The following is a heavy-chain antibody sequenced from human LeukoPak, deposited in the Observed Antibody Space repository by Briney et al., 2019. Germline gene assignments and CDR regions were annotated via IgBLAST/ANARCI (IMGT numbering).Heavy chain of an antibody. CDR3: AREEGYYGMGPSYYFDY. J-gene: IGHJ4*02. CDR2: IYTGGST. D-gene: IGHD3-10*01. CDR1: GGSISSGSYY. Sequence: SETLSLTCTVSGGSISSGSYYWSWIRQPAGKGLEWIGRIYTGGSTNYNPSLKSRVTISVDTSKNQFSLKLSSVTAADMAVYYCAREEGYYGMGPSYYFDYWGQGTLVTVSS. V-gene: IGHV4-61*02.